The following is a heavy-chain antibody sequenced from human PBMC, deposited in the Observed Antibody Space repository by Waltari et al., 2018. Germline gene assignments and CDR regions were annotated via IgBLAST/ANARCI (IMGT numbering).Heavy chain of an antibody. V-gene: IGHV3-23*03. Sequence: EVQLLESGGGLVQPGGSLRLSCAASGFTFSSYAMSWVRQAPGKGLEWVSVIYSGGSTYYADSVKGRFTISRDNGKNTLYLQMNSLRAGDTGVYYGARDYGDYWGQGTLVTVSS. CDR1: GFTFSSYA. D-gene: IGHD4-17*01. CDR2: IYSGGST. J-gene: IGHJ4*02. CDR3: ARDYGDY.